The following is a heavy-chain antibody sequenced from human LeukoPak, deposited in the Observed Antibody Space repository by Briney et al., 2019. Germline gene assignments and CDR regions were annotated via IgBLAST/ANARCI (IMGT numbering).Heavy chain of an antibody. CDR3: ARALHYYDSSGYYY. J-gene: IGHJ4*02. V-gene: IGHV1-8*02. CDR1: GGTFSSYA. CDR2: MNPNSGNT. D-gene: IGHD3-22*01. Sequence: ASVKVSCTASGGTFSSYAINWVRQATGQGLEWMGWMNPNSGNTGYAQKFQGRVTMTRNTSISTAYMELSSLRSEDTAVYYCARALHYYDSSGYYYWGQGTLVTVSS.